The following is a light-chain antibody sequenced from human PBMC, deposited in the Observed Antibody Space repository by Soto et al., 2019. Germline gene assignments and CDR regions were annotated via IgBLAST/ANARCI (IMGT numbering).Light chain of an antibody. CDR1: SDYSDDK. V-gene: IGLV9-49*01. J-gene: IGLJ2*01. Sequence: QSVLTQPPSTSASLGASVTLTCTLSSDYSDDKVDWYQQRPGKGPRFVMRVGTGGIVGSKGDGIPDRFSVLGSGLNRYLTIKNIEEEDESDYHCGADHGSGSNFVLVFGGGTKVTVL. CDR2: VGTGGIVG. CDR3: GADHGSGSNFVLV.